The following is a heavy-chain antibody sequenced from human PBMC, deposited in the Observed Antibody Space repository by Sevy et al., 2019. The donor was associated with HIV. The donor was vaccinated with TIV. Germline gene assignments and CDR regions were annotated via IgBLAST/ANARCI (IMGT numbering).Heavy chain of an antibody. D-gene: IGHD3-10*01. J-gene: IGHJ4*02. V-gene: IGHV3-48*02. CDR2: IRRIGGAT. CDR3: ARGYASGRN. Sequence: GGSLRLSCVGSGFTFSNYNMNWVRQAPGKGLEWVSSIRRIGGATYYADSVKGRFTVSRDNARNSVFLQMNSLRDEDTAVYYCARGYASGRNWGQGSLVTVSS. CDR1: GFTFSNYN.